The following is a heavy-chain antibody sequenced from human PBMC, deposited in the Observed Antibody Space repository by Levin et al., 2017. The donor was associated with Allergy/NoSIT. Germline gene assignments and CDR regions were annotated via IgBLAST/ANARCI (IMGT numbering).Heavy chain of an antibody. CDR3: TKALSTGTWYRGLDE. CDR1: GFSFSSYA. J-gene: IGHJ4*02. CDR2: IRGSGGST. D-gene: IGHD6-13*01. Sequence: GESLKISCVASGFSFSSYAMSWVRQAPGKGLEWVSVIRGSGGSTYYADSVKGRFTISRDNSESTLYLQMNSLRAEDTAAYYCTKALSTGTWYRGLDEWGQGTLVTVSS. V-gene: IGHV3-23*01.